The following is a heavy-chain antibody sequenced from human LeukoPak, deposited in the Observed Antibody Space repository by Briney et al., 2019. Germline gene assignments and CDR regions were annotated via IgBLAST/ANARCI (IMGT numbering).Heavy chain of an antibody. J-gene: IGHJ4*02. CDR1: GFTFSSYW. CDR2: IKQGGSEK. V-gene: IGHV3-7*03. D-gene: IGHD2-2*01. CDR3: ARDSYYAPFDY. Sequence: GGSLRLSCAASGFTFSSYWMSWVRQAPGKGLEWVANIKQGGSEKYYVDSVKGRFTISRDNAKNSLYLQMNSLRAEDTAVYYCARDSYYAPFDYWGQETLVTVSS.